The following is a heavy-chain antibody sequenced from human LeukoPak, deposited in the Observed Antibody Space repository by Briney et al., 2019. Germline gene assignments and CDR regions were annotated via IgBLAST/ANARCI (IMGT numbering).Heavy chain of an antibody. J-gene: IGHJ4*02. V-gene: IGHV1-2*02. CDR1: GYTFTGYY. D-gene: IGHD1-7*01. CDR2: INLNSGGT. Sequence: ASVKVSCKASGYTFTGYYMHWVRQSPGQGLEGRGWINLNSGGTNYAQKFQGRVTMTRDTSISTAYMELSRLRSDDTAVYYCARDFQDNWNLGFDYWGQGTLVTVSS. CDR3: ARDFQDNWNLGFDY.